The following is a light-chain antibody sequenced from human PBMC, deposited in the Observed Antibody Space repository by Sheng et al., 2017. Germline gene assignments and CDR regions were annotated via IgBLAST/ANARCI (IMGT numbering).Light chain of an antibody. CDR2: GAT. CDR3: QQYGSSPSA. V-gene: IGKV3-20*01. Sequence: DIVLTQSPGTLSLSPGERAILSCRATQSVSSNYLAWYQQKPGQAPRLLIYGATSRATGVPDRFSGSGSGTDFTLTISKLEPEDFAVYFCQQYGSSPSAFGQGTKLEIK. CDR1: QSVSSNY. J-gene: IGKJ2*01.